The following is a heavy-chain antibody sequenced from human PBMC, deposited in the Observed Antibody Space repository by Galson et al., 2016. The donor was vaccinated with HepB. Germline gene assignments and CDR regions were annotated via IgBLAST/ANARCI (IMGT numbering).Heavy chain of an antibody. D-gene: IGHD3/OR15-3a*01. Sequence: QSGAEVKKPGESLRISCKGSGYSFTDYWIGWVRQMPGKGLEWMGIIYPGDSHTRYSPSFQGQVTISADKSISTSYLQWSSLKASDTAIYYCARRLTHDSKIWDLYFWGQGTLVPVSS. V-gene: IGHV5-51*01. CDR1: GYSFTDYW. CDR3: ARRLTHDSKIWDLYF. CDR2: IYPGDSHT. J-gene: IGHJ4*02.